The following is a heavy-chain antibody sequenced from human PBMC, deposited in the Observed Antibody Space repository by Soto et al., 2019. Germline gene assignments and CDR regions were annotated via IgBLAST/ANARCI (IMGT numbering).Heavy chain of an antibody. D-gene: IGHD3-9*01. CDR2: MHYTGFS. V-gene: IGHV4-59*02. Sequence: SETLSLTCSFSGDSVTSHYLTWIRQSPEKGLEWIGYMHYTGFSHYNPSLKSRVTISVDTSKNQFSLKLSSLTAADTAVYYCARGVLRYFDWLDDAFDIWGQGTMVTVSS. CDR3: ARGVLRYFDWLDDAFDI. J-gene: IGHJ3*02. CDR1: GDSVTSHY.